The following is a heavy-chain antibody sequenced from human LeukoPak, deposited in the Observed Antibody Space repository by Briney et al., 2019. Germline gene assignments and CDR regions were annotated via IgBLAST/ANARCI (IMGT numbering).Heavy chain of an antibody. D-gene: IGHD5-24*01. Sequence: ASVKVSCKASGGTFSSYATSWVRQAPGQGLEWMGGIIPIFGTANYAQKFQGRVTITADESTSTAYMELSSLRSEDTAVYYCARGKEMATIIDAFDIWGQGTMVTVSS. V-gene: IGHV1-69*01. CDR1: GGTFSSYA. CDR2: IIPIFGTA. CDR3: ARGKEMATIIDAFDI. J-gene: IGHJ3*02.